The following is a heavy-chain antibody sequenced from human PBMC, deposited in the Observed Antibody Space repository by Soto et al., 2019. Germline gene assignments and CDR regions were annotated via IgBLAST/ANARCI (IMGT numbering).Heavy chain of an antibody. J-gene: IGHJ6*02. CDR2: INHSGST. CDR1: GFTFSNAW. V-gene: IGHV4-34*08. Sequence: PGGSLRLSCAASGFTFSNAWMSWVRQPPGKGLEWIGEINHSGSTNYNPSLKSRVTISVDTSKNQFSLKLSSVTAADTAVYYCAGPYYYDSSGPTEFDVPSTNYYYYYGMDVWGQGTTVTVSS. CDR3: AGPYYYDSSGPTEFDVPSTNYYYYYGMDV. D-gene: IGHD3-22*01.